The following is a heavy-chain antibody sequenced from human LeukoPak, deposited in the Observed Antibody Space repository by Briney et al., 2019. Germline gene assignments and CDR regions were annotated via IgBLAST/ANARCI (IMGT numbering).Heavy chain of an antibody. Sequence: SETLSLTCTVSVGSISSSTYYWGCIRQPPGKGLEWIGGIYYSGSTYYNPSLKSRVTISVDTSKNQFSLKLNSVTAADTAVYYCARARGIAAAADAFDIWGQGTMVTVSS. CDR2: IYYSGST. CDR1: VGSISSSTYY. V-gene: IGHV4-39*07. CDR3: ARARGIAAAADAFDI. J-gene: IGHJ3*02. D-gene: IGHD6-13*01.